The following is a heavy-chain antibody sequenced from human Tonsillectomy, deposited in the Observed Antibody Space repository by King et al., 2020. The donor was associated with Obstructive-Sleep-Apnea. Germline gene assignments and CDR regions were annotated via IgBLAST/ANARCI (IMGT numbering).Heavy chain of an antibody. CDR2: MNPNIGDA. CDR3: ARGRMGNSYGMYV. J-gene: IGHJ6*02. D-gene: IGHD1-26*01. CDR1: GYTFTTYD. V-gene: IGHV1-8*01. Sequence: QLVQSGAEVEKPGASVTVSCKASGYTFTTYDINWVRQATGQGLEWVGWMNPNIGDAGYAQKFQGRVTMTKNTSIRTAYMELSSLRSEDTALYYCARGRMGNSYGMYVLGQGTTGTVSS.